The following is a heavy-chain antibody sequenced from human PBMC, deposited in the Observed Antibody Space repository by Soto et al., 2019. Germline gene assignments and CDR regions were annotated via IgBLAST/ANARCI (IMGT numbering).Heavy chain of an antibody. D-gene: IGHD3-22*01. V-gene: IGHV3-15*01. CDR1: GFTFSNTW. CDR2: IKSKTHGGTT. J-gene: IGHJ4*02. CDR3: PTTAGNNTIVLGDTVDF. Sequence: EVQLVESGGGLVKPGGSLRLSCAASGFTFSNTWMTWVRQAPGKGLEWVGRIKSKTHGGTTDYSAPVKGRFTISRDDSENTLYLQMNSLRTEDTAVYYCPTTAGNNTIVLGDTVDFWGQGTLVPVSS.